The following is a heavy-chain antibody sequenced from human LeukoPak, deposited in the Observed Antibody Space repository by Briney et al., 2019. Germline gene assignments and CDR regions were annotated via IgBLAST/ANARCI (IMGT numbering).Heavy chain of an antibody. CDR3: ARQSSSTKYYFDY. CDR1: GGSISSYY. V-gene: IGHV4-59*08. D-gene: IGHD6-13*01. CDR2: IYYSGST. Sequence: SETLSLTCTVSGGSISSYYWSWIRQPPGKGLEWIGYIYYSGSTNYNPSLKSRVTISVDTSKNQFSLKLSSVTAVDTAVYYCARQSSSTKYYFDYWGQGTLVTVSS. J-gene: IGHJ4*02.